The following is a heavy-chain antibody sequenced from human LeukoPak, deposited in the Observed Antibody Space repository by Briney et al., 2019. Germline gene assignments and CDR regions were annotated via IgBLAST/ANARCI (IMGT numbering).Heavy chain of an antibody. V-gene: IGHV4-39*01. CDR1: GASTSSSRYY. CDR3: ASRGAVTWATGETV. D-gene: IGHD3-10*01. Sequence: SETLSLTCTVSGASTSSSRYYWDWVRQAPGKGLEWIGCFYYNGNTFYNPSLKNRVTVSVDTSKNQFSLELSSVTAADTAVYYCASRGAVTWATGETVWGLGTTVAVSS. J-gene: IGHJ3*01. CDR2: FYYNGNT.